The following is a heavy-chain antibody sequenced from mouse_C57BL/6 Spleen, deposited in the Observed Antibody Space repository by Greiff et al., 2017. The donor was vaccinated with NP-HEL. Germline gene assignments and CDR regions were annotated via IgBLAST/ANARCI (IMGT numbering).Heavy chain of an antibody. V-gene: IGHV6-3*01. J-gene: IGHJ4*01. Sequence: EVKLQESGGGLVQPGGSMKLSCVASGFTFSNYWMNWVRQSPEKGLEWVAQIRLKSDNYATHYAESVQGRFTISRDDSKSSVYLQMNNLRAEDTGIYYCTGGGYDGAMDYWGQGTTVTVSS. D-gene: IGHD2-2*01. CDR2: IRLKSDNYAT. CDR1: GFTFSNYW. CDR3: TGGGYDGAMDY.